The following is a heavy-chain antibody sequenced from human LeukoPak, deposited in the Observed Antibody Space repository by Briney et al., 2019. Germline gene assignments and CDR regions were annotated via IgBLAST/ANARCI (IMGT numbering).Heavy chain of an antibody. J-gene: IGHJ4*02. CDR3: TRGLVGLDY. CDR1: GASISSSTYY. V-gene: IGHV4-39*07. Sequence: SEALSLTCTVSGASISSSTYYWAWIRQPPGKSLEWIGSIYSSGLTYYHPSLKRRLTISSDTSNNQFSLKLSSVTAADTAVYYCTRGLVGLDYWGQGTLVTVSS. CDR2: IYSSGLT. D-gene: IGHD2-21*01.